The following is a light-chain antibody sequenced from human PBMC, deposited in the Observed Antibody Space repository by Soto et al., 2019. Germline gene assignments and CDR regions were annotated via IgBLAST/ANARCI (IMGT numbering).Light chain of an antibody. J-gene: IGLJ1*01. CDR1: SGDIGSYNR. Sequence: QSALTQPASVSGSPGQSITISCTGTSGDIGSYNRVSWYQQHPVKAPKLIIYEVTDRPSGVSNRVSGSKSGNTASLTISGLQAEDEAEYYCSSYPNSNTRACVFGTGTKLTVL. CDR2: EVT. CDR3: SSYPNSNTRACV. V-gene: IGLV2-14*01.